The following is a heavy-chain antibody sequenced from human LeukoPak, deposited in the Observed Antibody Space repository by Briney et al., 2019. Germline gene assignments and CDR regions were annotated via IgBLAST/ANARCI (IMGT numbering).Heavy chain of an antibody. D-gene: IGHD3-22*01. CDR3: VITTYYYDSSGHHANWFDP. Sequence: ASVKVSCKASGYTFTSYHMHWVRQAPGQGLEWMGIINPSGGSTSYAQKFQGRVTMTRDTSTSTVYMEPSSLRSEDTAVYYCVITTYYYDSSGHHANWFDPWGQGTLVTVSS. CDR2: INPSGGST. CDR1: GYTFTSYH. J-gene: IGHJ5*02. V-gene: IGHV1-46*01.